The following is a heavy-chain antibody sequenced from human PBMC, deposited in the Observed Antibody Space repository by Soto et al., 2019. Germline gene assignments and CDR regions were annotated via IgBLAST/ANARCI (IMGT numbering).Heavy chain of an antibody. Sequence: PGGSLRLSCAASGFTFSSYAMSWVRQAPGKGLEWVSAISGSGGSTYYADSVKGRFTISRDNSKNTLYLQMNSLRAEDTAVYYCAKALYSSSWDSYYYGMDVWGQGTTVTVSS. CDR2: ISGSGGST. J-gene: IGHJ6*02. V-gene: IGHV3-23*01. CDR1: GFTFSSYA. D-gene: IGHD6-13*01. CDR3: AKALYSSSWDSYYYGMDV.